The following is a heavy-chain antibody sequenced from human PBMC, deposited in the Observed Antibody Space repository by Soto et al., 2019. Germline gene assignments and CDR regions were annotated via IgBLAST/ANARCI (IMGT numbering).Heavy chain of an antibody. CDR2: INHSGST. D-gene: IGHD3-16*01. CDR3: ARSRCRQLRIFDY. Sequence: QVQLQQWGAGLLKPSETLSLTCAVYGGSFSGYYWSWIRQPPGKGLEWIGEINHSGSTNYNPSLRSRVTISVDTSKNQFSLTLSSVTAADTAVYYCARSRCRQLRIFDYWGQGTLVTVSS. J-gene: IGHJ4*02. CDR1: GGSFSGYY. V-gene: IGHV4-34*01.